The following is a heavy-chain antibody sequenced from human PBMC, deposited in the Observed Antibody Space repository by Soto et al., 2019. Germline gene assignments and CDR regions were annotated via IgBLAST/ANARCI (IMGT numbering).Heavy chain of an antibody. J-gene: IGHJ6*02. Sequence: QVQLVQSGSEVQKPGSSVKVSCKAAGGTFGRYAISWVRQAPGQGLECMGGIIPIPGTANYAQKLQGRVTIAADESTSTAYMVLSSLRSEDTAVYYCSRSQGSSTSLEIYYYYYYGMYVWGQGTTVTVSS. D-gene: IGHD2-2*01. V-gene: IGHV1-69*01. CDR1: GGTFGRYA. CDR2: IIPIPGTA. CDR3: SRSQGSSTSLEIYYYYYYGMYV.